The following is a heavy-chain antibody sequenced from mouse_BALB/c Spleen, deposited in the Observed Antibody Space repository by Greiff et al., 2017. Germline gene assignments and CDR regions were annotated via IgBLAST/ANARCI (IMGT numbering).Heavy chain of an antibody. J-gene: IGHJ4*01. CDR2: ISSGSSTI. D-gene: IGHD1-1*02. CDR3: ARGGGNYDMDY. Sequence: EVKLMESGGGLVQPGGSRKLSCAASGFTFSSFGMHWVRQAPEKGLEWVAYISSGSSTIYYADTVKGRFTISRDNPKNTLFLQMTSLRSEDTAMYYCARGGGNYDMDYWGQGTSVTVSS. CDR1: GFTFSSFG. V-gene: IGHV5-17*02.